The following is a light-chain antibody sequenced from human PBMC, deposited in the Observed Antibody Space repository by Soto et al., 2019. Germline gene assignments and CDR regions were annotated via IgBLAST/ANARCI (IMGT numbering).Light chain of an antibody. CDR2: EVS. CDR1: SSDVGGYNY. V-gene: IGLV2-8*01. CDR3: SSYAGSNTYV. J-gene: IGLJ1*01. Sequence: QSVLTQPPSASGSPGQSVTISCTGTSSDVGGYNYVSWYQQHPGKAPRLMIYEVSKRPSGVPDRFSGSKSGSTASLTVSGIQAEDEADYYCSSYAGSNTYVFGTGTKVTV.